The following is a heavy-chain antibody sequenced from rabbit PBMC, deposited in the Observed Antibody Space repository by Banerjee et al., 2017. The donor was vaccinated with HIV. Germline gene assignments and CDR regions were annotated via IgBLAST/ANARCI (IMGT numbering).Heavy chain of an antibody. CDR3: ARDRGYAGYAYATFNL. CDR1: GFTLRSYW. Sequence: QSLAESGGDLVKPGGTLTLTCTVSGFTLRSYWIWWVRQAPGKGPEWSAYIYPGFGIRNYANSVKGRVPISSDNAENTVFLQMTRLTASDTATYFCARDRGYAGYAYATFNLWGPGTLVTVS. D-gene: IGHD6-1*01. CDR2: IYPGFGIR. J-gene: IGHJ4*01. V-gene: IGHV1S40*01.